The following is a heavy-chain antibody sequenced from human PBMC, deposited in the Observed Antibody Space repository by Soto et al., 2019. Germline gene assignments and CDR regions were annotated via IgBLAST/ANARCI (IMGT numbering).Heavy chain of an antibody. Sequence: SETLSLTCTVSGGSISSYYWSWIRQPPGKGLEWIGYIYCSGSTNYNPSLKSRVTISVDTSKNQFSLKLSSVTAADTAVYYCARLLFSGGSWIDPRGQGTLVTVSS. CDR2: IYCSGST. V-gene: IGHV4-59*01. D-gene: IGHD3-16*01. CDR1: GGSISSYY. J-gene: IGHJ5*02. CDR3: ARLLFSGGSWIDP.